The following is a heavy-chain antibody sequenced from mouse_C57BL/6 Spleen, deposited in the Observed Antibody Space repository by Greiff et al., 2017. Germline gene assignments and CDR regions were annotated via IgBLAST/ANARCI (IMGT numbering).Heavy chain of an antibody. V-gene: IGHV8-8*01. J-gene: IGHJ1*03. CDR2: IWWDDDK. D-gene: IGHD1-1*01. CDR1: GFSLSTFGMG. CDR3: ARVYYYGSSHWYFDV. Sequence: QVTLKESGPGILQPSQTLSLTCSFSGFSLSTFGMGVGWIRQPSGKGLEWLAHIWWDDDKYYNPAQKSRLTISKDTSKNQVFLKIANVDTADTATYYCARVYYYGSSHWYFDVWGTGTTVTVSS.